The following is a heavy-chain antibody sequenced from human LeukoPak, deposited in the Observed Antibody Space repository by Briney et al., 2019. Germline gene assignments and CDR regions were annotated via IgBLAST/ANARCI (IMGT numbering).Heavy chain of an antibody. J-gene: IGHJ4*02. D-gene: IGHD3-22*01. CDR3: ARGREGLEYDSSGQFDY. Sequence: GESLKFSCKGSGYSFTSYWIGWVRQMPGKGLEWMGIIYPGDSDTRYSPSFQGQVTISADKSISTAYLQWSSLKASDTAMYYCARGREGLEYDSSGQFDYWGQGTLVTVSS. CDR1: GYSFTSYW. CDR2: IYPGDSDT. V-gene: IGHV5-51*01.